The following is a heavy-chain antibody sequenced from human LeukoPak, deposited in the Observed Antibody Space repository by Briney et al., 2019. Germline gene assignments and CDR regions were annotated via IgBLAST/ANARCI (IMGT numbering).Heavy chain of an antibody. J-gene: IGHJ4*02. V-gene: IGHV3-7*01. Sequence: GGSLRFSCAASGFTFSSYWMSWVRQAPGKGLEWVANIKQDGSEKYYVDSVKGRFTISRDNAKNSLYLQMNSLRAEDTAVYYCASYDSSGYYSPSHFDYWGQGTLVTVSS. CDR2: IKQDGSEK. CDR3: ASYDSSGYYSPSHFDY. CDR1: GFTFSSYW. D-gene: IGHD3-22*01.